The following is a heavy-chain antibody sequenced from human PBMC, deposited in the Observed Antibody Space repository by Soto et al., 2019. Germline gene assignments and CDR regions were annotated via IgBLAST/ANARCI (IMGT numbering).Heavy chain of an antibody. Sequence: SETLSLTCAVYGGSFSGYYWSWIRQPPGKGLEWTGEINHSGSTDYNPSLKSRVTISVDTSKNQFSLKLSSVTAADTAVYYCARGPEYYDFWSGYFEDSNWFDPWGLGTLVTVSS. V-gene: IGHV4-34*01. CDR1: GGSFSGYY. D-gene: IGHD3-3*01. CDR2: INHSGST. J-gene: IGHJ5*02. CDR3: ARGPEYYDFWSGYFEDSNWFDP.